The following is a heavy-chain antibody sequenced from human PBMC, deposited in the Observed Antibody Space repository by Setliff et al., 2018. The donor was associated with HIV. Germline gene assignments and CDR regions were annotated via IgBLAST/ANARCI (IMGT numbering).Heavy chain of an antibody. CDR2: IKPKSDGT. D-gene: IGHD3-22*01. V-gene: IGHV1-2*04. CDR1: GYSFTDYY. J-gene: IGHJ4*02. Sequence: ASVKVSCKASGYSFTDYYIHWVRQAPGQGLEWMGWIKPKSDGTNYAQQFPGWITMTRDTSISTAYMELSRLRSDDTAVYYCARGMDYYDTSGYYQYYFDYWGQGTLVTVSS. CDR3: ARGMDYYDTSGYYQYYFDY.